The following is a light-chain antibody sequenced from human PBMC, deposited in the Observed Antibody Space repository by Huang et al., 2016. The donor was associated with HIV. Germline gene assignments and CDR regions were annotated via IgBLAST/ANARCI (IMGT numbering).Light chain of an antibody. CDR1: QSILHTSKNTNC. V-gene: IGKV4-1*01. Sequence: DIVMTQSPDSLTVSLGERATINCKSSQSILHTSKNTNCLSWFQQKPGQPPKLLMHWASTRESGVPDRFSGSGSGTDFTLTINGLQAEDVAVYYCQQYFSTPRTFGQGTRVEIK. J-gene: IGKJ1*01. CDR3: QQYFSTPRT. CDR2: WAS.